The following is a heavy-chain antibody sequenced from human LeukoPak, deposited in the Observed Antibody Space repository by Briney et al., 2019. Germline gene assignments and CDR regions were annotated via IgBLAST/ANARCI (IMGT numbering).Heavy chain of an antibody. Sequence: PSGTLSLTCTVSGNSINNSSYYWGWIRQPPGKGLEWIGSIHYSGRTYYNPSLKSRVTISVDTSKNQFSLRLSSVTAADTAVYYCARGSIAPDYWGQGTLVTVSS. CDR3: ARGSIAPDY. V-gene: IGHV4-39*01. D-gene: IGHD6-6*01. CDR1: GNSINNSSYY. J-gene: IGHJ4*02. CDR2: IHYSGRT.